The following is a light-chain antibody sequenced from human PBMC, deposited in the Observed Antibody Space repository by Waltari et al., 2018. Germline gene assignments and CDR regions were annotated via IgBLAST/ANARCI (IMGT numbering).Light chain of an antibody. CDR2: DAS. J-gene: IGKJ4*01. Sequence: EIVLTQSPATLSLSPGERANLSSRASQSVSSYLAWYQQKPGQAPRLLIYDASNRTTGIPARFSGSGSGTDFTLTISSLEPEDFAVYYCQQRRNWLTFGGGTKVEIK. V-gene: IGKV3-11*01. CDR3: QQRRNWLT. CDR1: QSVSSY.